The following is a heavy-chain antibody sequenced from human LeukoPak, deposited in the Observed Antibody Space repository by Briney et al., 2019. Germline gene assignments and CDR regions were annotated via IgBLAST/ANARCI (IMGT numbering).Heavy chain of an antibody. CDR1: GFTFSSYS. V-gene: IGHV3-21*01. Sequence: PGGSLRLSCAASGFTFSSYSMNWVRQAPGKGLEWVSSISSSSSYIYYADSVKGRLTISRDNAKNSLYLQMNSLRAEDTAVYYCARASYYDILNFDYWGQGTLVTVSS. CDR3: ARASYYDILNFDY. J-gene: IGHJ4*02. CDR2: ISSSSSYI. D-gene: IGHD3-9*01.